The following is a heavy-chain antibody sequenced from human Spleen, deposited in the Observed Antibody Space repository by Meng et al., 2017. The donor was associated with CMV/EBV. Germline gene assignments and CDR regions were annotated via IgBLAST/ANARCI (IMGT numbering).Heavy chain of an antibody. J-gene: IGHJ4*02. Sequence: GESLKISCAASGFTFSTSWMSWVRQAPGKGLEWVANIREDGSSKYYADSVKGRFTISRDNAKNSLFLQMSSLRAEDTAMYYCARAGLGYCSVTSCYNDYWGQGTLVTVSS. CDR3: ARAGLGYCSVTSCYNDY. V-gene: IGHV3-7*01. D-gene: IGHD2-2*02. CDR1: GFTFSTSW. CDR2: IREDGSSK.